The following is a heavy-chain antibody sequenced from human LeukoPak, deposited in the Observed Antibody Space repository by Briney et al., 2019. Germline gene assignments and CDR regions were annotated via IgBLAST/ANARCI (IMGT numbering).Heavy chain of an antibody. V-gene: IGHV4-39*01. D-gene: IGHD5-12*01. Sequence: SQTLSLTCTVSGGSISSGDYYWGWIRQPPGKGLEWIGSIYYSGTTYYNPSLKSRVTISVDTSKNQFSLKVSSVTAADTAVYYCVRQNLLVATSNPTFDYWGQGTLVTVSS. J-gene: IGHJ4*02. CDR3: VRQNLLVATSNPTFDY. CDR2: IYYSGTT. CDR1: GGSISSGDYY.